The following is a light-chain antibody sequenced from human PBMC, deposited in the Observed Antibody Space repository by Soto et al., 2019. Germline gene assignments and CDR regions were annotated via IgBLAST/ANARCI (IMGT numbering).Light chain of an antibody. CDR1: SSDVGGYNF. Sequence: QSALTQPASVSGSPGQSITISCTGTSSDVGGYNFVSWYQQHPGKAPKLMIYDVTNRPSGVSNRFSGSTSGNTAALPISGWQAADEADYYYSSYSASSGLSVFGGGTKLTVL. CDR2: DVT. V-gene: IGLV2-14*01. CDR3: SSYSASSGLSV. J-gene: IGLJ2*01.